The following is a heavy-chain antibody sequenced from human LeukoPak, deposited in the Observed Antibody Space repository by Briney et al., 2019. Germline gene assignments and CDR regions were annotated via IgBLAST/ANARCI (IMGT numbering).Heavy chain of an antibody. CDR1: GYTFTHYY. D-gene: IGHD3-10*01. J-gene: IGHJ4*02. CDR3: ARALPMFRGLTSWDY. CDR2: INPNSGGT. V-gene: IGHV1-2*02. Sequence: ASLKVSCKASGYTFTHYYIHLVRQAPGQGLEWMGWINPNSGGTNYAQKFQGRVTMTRGTSISTAYMELSSLRSDDTAVYYCARALPMFRGLTSWDYWGQGTLVIVSS.